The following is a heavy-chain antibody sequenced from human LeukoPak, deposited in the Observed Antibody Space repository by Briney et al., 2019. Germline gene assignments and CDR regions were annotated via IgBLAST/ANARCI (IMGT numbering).Heavy chain of an antibody. D-gene: IGHD3-9*01. J-gene: IGHJ6*03. CDR3: ARHRDYDILTGYYMDV. Sequence: SETLSLTCAVAGGSISSYYWSWIRQPPGKGLEWIGYIQTSGSTNYNPSLKSPVTISVDTSKNQFSLKLSSVTAADTAVYYCARHRDYDILTGYYMDVWGKGTTVTVSS. CDR2: IQTSGST. CDR1: GGSISSYY. V-gene: IGHV4-4*09.